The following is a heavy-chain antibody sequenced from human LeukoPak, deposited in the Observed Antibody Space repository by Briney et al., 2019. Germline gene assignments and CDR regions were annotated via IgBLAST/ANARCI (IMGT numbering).Heavy chain of an antibody. D-gene: IGHD3-22*01. CDR2: INPSGGST. CDR3: ARDRGGGRGYYDSSGYRKNWFDP. J-gene: IGHJ5*02. Sequence: EASVKVSCKASGYTFTSYYMHWVRQAPGQGLEWMGIINPSGGSTSYAQKFQGRVTMTRDTSTSTVYMELSSLRSGDTAVYYCARDRGGGRGYYDSSGYRKNWFDPWGQGTLVTVSS. V-gene: IGHV1-46*01. CDR1: GYTFTSYY.